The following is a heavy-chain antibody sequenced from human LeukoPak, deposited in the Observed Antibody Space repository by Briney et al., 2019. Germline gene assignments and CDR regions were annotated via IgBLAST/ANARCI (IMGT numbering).Heavy chain of an antibody. CDR3: ARGMGSDYYYYYGMDV. D-gene: IGHD3-16*01. CDR1: GGTFSNYA. J-gene: IGHJ6*02. Sequence: VASVKVSCKASGGTFSNYAISWVRQAPGQGLEWMGRIIPILGIANYAQKFQGRVTITADKSTSTAYMELSSLRSEDTAVYYCARGMGSDYYYYYGMDVWGQGTTVTVSS. V-gene: IGHV1-69*04. CDR2: IIPILGIA.